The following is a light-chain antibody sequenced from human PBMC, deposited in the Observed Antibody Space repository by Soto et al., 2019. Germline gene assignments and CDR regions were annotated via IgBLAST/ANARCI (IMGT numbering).Light chain of an antibody. V-gene: IGKV3-20*01. CDR3: QQYGSSPLT. Sequence: IVLTQSPGTLSLSPGERATLSCRASRSLSSSYLAWYQQKPGQAPRLLIYGVSSRAAGIPDRFSGSVSGTDFTLTISRLEPEDFAVYYCQQYGSSPLTFGGGTKVDIK. CDR2: GVS. CDR1: RSLSSSY. J-gene: IGKJ4*01.